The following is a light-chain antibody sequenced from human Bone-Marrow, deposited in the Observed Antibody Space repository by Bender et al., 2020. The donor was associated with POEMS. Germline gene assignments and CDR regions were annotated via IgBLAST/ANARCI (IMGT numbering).Light chain of an antibody. V-gene: IGLV2-18*02. CDR1: VGRYNY. CDR3: CAYAGVGV. J-gene: IGLJ1*01. CDR2: EVS. Sequence: QSALTQPPSVSESPGQSVTISCTGTVGRYNYVSWYQQPPGTAPKLIIYEVSFRPSGVSNRFSASKSDNTAPLTISGLQPEDEADYYCCAYAGVGVFGSGTTVTVL.